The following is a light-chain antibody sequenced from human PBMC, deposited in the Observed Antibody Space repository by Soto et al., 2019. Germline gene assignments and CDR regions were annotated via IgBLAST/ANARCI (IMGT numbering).Light chain of an antibody. CDR3: QQTYNTPFT. CDR1: QSISSY. Sequence: DIQMSQSRSSLSASEEDRVTITCRASQSISSYLNWYQQKPGKAPKLLIYAASSLQSGVPSRFSGSGSGTDFTLTINSLQPEDFATYYCQQTYNTPFTFGGGTKVDIK. J-gene: IGKJ4*01. CDR2: AAS. V-gene: IGKV1-39*01.